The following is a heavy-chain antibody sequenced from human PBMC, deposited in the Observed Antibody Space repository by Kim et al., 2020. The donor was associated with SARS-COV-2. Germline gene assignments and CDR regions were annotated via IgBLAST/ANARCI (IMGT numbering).Heavy chain of an antibody. CDR2: IYYSGST. CDR3: ARDRLFAGWLDP. V-gene: IGHV4-59*01. D-gene: IGHD2-21*01. CDR1: GGSISSYY. Sequence: SETLSLTCTVSGGSISSYYWSWIRQPPGKGLEWIGYIYYSGSTKYNPSLKSRVTISVDTSKNQFSLKLSSLTAADTAVYYCARDRLFAGWLDPWGEGTLVTVSS. J-gene: IGHJ5*02.